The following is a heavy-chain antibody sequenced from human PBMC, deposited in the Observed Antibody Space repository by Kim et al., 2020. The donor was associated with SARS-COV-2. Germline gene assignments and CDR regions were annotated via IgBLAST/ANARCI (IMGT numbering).Heavy chain of an antibody. Sequence: SETLSLTCAVSGGSISSSNWWSWVRQPPGKGLEWIGEIYHSGSTSYNPSLKSRVTISVDKSKNQFSLKLSSVTAADTAVYYCARGQGTSITMVRGVIYYGMDVWGQGTAVTVSS. CDR2: IYHSGST. CDR3: ARGQGTSITMVRGVIYYGMDV. D-gene: IGHD3-10*01. CDR1: GGSISSSNW. J-gene: IGHJ6*02. V-gene: IGHV4-4*02.